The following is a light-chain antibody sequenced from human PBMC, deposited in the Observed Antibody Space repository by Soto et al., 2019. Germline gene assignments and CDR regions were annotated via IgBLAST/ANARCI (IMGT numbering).Light chain of an antibody. Sequence: QSVLTQPPSASGTLGQRVTISCSGSSANIGSNTVNWYQQLPGAAPKLLIYSDNQRPSGVPDRFSGSKSGTSASLAISGLQSEDEADYYCAAWDDSQIGYVFGTGTKVTVL. V-gene: IGLV1-44*01. CDR3: AAWDDSQIGYV. CDR1: SANIGSNT. J-gene: IGLJ1*01. CDR2: SDN.